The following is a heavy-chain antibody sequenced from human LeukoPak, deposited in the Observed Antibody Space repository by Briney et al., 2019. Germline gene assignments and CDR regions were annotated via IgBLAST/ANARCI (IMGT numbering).Heavy chain of an antibody. CDR1: GFTFSSYW. V-gene: IGHV3-74*01. J-gene: IGHJ1*01. CDR3: YGGNAKH. Sequence: GGSLRLSCGASGFTFSSYWMHWVRQAPGKGLVWVSGINTDGSSTYYADSVKGRFTISRDNAKNTLYLQMNSLRAEDTAVCYCYGGNAKHWGQGTLVTVSS. D-gene: IGHD4-23*01. CDR2: INTDGSST.